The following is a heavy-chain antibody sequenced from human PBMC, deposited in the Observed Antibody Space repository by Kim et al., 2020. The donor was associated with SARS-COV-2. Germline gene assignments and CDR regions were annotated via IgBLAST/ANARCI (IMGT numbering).Heavy chain of an antibody. CDR2: T. Sequence: TYSADSVKGRFTCSRDNTKNTLYLQMNSLRAEDTAVYYCAKGGRGFVVYVWGQGTTVTVSS. D-gene: IGHD2-15*01. V-gene: IGHV3-23*01. J-gene: IGHJ6*02. CDR3: AKGGRGFVVYV.